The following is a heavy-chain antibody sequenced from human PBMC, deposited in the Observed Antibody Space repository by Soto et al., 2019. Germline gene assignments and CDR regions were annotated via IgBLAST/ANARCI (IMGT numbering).Heavy chain of an antibody. Sequence: EVQLVESGGGLVQPGGSLRLSCAASGFTFSSYWMSWVRQAPGKGLEWVANIKQDGSEKYYVDSVKGRFTISRDNAKNSLYLQMNSLRAEDTAVYYCARERFRMVRGGYFDYWGQGTLVTVSS. CDR1: GFTFSSYW. D-gene: IGHD3-10*01. CDR3: ARERFRMVRGGYFDY. J-gene: IGHJ4*02. CDR2: IKQDGSEK. V-gene: IGHV3-7*04.